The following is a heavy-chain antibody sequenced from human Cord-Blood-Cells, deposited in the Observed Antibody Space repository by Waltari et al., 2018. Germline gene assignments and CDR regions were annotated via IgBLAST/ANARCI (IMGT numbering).Heavy chain of an antibody. Sequence: QVQLVESGGGVVQPGRSLRLSCAASGFTFSSYGMHWVRQAPGKGLGWVAVISYDGSKKYYADSGKGRFTISRDNSKNTLYLQMNSLRAEDTAVYYCAKDRDGGNFDYWGQGTLVTVSS. J-gene: IGHJ4*02. V-gene: IGHV3-30*18. CDR3: AKDRDGGNFDY. CDR2: ISYDGSKK. CDR1: GFTFSSYG. D-gene: IGHD3-16*01.